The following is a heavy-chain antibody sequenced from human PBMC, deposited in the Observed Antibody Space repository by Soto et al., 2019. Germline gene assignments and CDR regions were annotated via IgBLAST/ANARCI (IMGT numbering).Heavy chain of an antibody. J-gene: IGHJ5*02. V-gene: IGHV3-23*01. CDR3: AKDPKSTVRFNWFDP. D-gene: IGHD2-8*02. CDR2: ISGGGSGT. Sequence: EMQLSESGGGLVQPGGSLRISCAASGFTFGSYAMSWVRQAPGKGLEWVSAISGGGSGTYYADSVKGRFTIFRDNSKKTLFLQMNSLRVEDTAIYYFAKDPKSTVRFNWFDPWGQGTLVTVSS. CDR1: GFTFGSYA.